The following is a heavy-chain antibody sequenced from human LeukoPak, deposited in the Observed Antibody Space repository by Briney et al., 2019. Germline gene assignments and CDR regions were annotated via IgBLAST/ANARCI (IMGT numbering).Heavy chain of an antibody. J-gene: IGHJ4*02. Sequence: SSETLSLTCTVSGGSISSYYWSWIRQPPGKGLEWIGYIYYSGSTNYNPSLKSRVTISVDTSKNQFSLKLSSVTAADTAVYYCARVTEDTSWMDRESTYLFDYWGQGTLVTVSS. CDR1: GGSISSYY. D-gene: IGHD2-2*01. V-gene: IGHV4-59*01. CDR3: ARVTEDTSWMDRESTYLFDY. CDR2: IYYSGST.